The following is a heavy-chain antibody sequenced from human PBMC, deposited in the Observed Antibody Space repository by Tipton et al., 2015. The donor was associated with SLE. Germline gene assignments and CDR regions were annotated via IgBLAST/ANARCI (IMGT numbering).Heavy chain of an antibody. J-gene: IGHJ6*03. Sequence: SLRLSCAASGFTFSNYALSWVRQAPGKGLEWVSAISGSGGSTYYADSVKGRFTISRDNSKNTLYLQMNSLRAEDTAVYYCAKTPPDYYDSSGYYYYYYMDVWGKGTTVTVSS. V-gene: IGHV3-23*01. CDR3: AKTPPDYYDSSGYYYYYYMDV. D-gene: IGHD3-22*01. CDR2: ISGSGGST. CDR1: GFTFSNYA.